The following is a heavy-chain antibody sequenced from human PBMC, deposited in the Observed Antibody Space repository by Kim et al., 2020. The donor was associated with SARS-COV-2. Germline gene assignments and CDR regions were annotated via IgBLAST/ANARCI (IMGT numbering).Heavy chain of an antibody. CDR3: AKDVFSGSYLLYYYGMDV. J-gene: IGHJ6*02. V-gene: IGHV3-30*02. D-gene: IGHD1-26*01. Sequence: VKGRFTISRDNSKTTLYLQMNSLRAEDTAVYYCAKDVFSGSYLLYYYGMDVWGQGTTVTVSS.